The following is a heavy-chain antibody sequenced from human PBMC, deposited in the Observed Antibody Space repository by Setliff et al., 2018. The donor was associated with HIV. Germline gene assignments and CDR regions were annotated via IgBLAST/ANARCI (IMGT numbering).Heavy chain of an antibody. Sequence: SETLSLTCTVSGGSISSGSYYWSWIRQPAGKGLEWIGRIYTSGSTNYNPSLKSRVTISGDTSKNQFSLKLTSVTAADTAVYYCARRVSHGSQPSYFDYWGQGTLVTVSS. CDR2: IYTSGST. V-gene: IGHV4-61*02. J-gene: IGHJ4*02. D-gene: IGHD3-10*01. CDR3: ARRVSHGSQPSYFDY. CDR1: GGSISSGSYY.